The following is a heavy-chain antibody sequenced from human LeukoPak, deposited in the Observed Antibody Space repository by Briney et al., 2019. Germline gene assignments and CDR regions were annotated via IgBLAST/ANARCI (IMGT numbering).Heavy chain of an antibody. D-gene: IGHD3-10*02. CDR2: MSYDGSNK. CDR3: AKVDPDYVYYYYGMDV. Sequence: GGSLRLSCAASGFTFSSYGMDWVSQAPGKGLEWVAVMSYDGSNKYYADSVKGRFTISRDNSKNTLYLQMNSLRAEDTAVYYCAKVDPDYVYYYYGMDVWGQGTTVTVSS. CDR1: GFTFSSYG. J-gene: IGHJ6*02. V-gene: IGHV3-30*18.